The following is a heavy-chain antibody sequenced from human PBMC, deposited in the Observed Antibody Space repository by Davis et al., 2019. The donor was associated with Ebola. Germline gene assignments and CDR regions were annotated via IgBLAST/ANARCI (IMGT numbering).Heavy chain of an antibody. CDR2: IRYDGSNK. V-gene: IGHV3-30*02. D-gene: IGHD6-13*01. CDR3: AKGGYSSTWHYWYFDL. CDR1: GFTFSSYG. Sequence: GGSLRLSCAASGFTFSSYGIHWVRQAPGKGLEWVAFIRYDGSNKYYADSVKGRFTISRDNSKNTLYLQMNSLRPEDTAVFYCAKGGYSSTWHYWYFDLWGRGTLVTVSS. J-gene: IGHJ2*01.